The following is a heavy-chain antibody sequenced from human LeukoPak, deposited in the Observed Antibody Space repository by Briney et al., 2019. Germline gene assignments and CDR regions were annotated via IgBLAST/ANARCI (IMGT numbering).Heavy chain of an antibody. CDR1: GGSFSGYY. J-gene: IGHJ4*02. D-gene: IGHD5-18*01. CDR2: NNDSGST. CDR3: ARVEWIQLWYYFDY. V-gene: IGHV4-34*01. Sequence: KPSETLSLTCAVYGGSFSGYYWSWIRQPPGKGLEWIGENNDSGSTNYNPSLKSRVTISVDTSKNQFSLKLSSVTAADTAVYYCARVEWIQLWYYFDYWGQGTLVTVSS.